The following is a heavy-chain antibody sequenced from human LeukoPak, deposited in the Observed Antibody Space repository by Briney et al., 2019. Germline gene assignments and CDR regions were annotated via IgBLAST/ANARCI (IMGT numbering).Heavy chain of an antibody. J-gene: IGHJ3*02. V-gene: IGHV1-69*13. CDR3: ATFYASDAFDI. D-gene: IGHD2/OR15-2a*01. CDR1: GGTFSSYA. CDR2: IIPIFGTA. Sequence: ASVKVSCKASGGTFSSYAISWVRQAPGQGLEWMGGIIPIFGTANYAQKFQGRVTITADESTSTAYMELSSLRSEDTAVYYCATFYASDAFDIWGQGTMVTVSS.